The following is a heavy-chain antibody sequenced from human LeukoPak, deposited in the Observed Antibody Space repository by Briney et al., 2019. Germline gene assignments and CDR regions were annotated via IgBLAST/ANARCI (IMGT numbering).Heavy chain of an antibody. J-gene: IGHJ6*03. Sequence: GESLQISCEGSGYSFARFWIAWVRQMPGKGLEWMGIIYPGDSETRYSTPFQGQITISADKSISTAYLQWSSLKASDTAIYYCARQAVSIRGPNYSYYYMDVWGKGTTVTVSS. V-gene: IGHV5-51*01. CDR2: IYPGDSET. CDR1: GYSFARFW. CDR3: ARQAVSIRGPNYSYYYMDV. D-gene: IGHD3-9*01.